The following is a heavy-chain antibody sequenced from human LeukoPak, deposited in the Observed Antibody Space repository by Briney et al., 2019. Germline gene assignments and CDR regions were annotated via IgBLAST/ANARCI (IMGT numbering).Heavy chain of an antibody. D-gene: IGHD6-25*01. J-gene: IGHJ4*02. CDR1: GGSISSGDYY. CDR2: IYYSGST. CDR3: AREERRHYFDY. V-gene: IGHV4-30-4*01. Sequence: SETLSLTCTVSGGSISSGDYYWSWIRQPPGKGLEWIGYIYYSGSTYYNPSLKSRVTISVDTSKNQFSLKLSSVTAADTAVYYCAREERRHYFDYWGQGTLVTVSS.